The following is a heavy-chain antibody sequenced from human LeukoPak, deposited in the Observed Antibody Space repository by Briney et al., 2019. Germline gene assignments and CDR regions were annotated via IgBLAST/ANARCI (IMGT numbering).Heavy chain of an antibody. D-gene: IGHD1-14*01. Sequence: GGSLRLSCAVSGFTFRSYAMNWVRQAPGKGLEWVSYISSSGSTIYYADSVKGRFTISRDNAKNSLYLQMNSLRAEDTAVYYCARGSRPERGPFYYWGQGTLVTVSS. CDR2: ISSSGSTI. J-gene: IGHJ4*02. V-gene: IGHV3-48*03. CDR1: GFTFRSYA. CDR3: ARGSRPERGPFYY.